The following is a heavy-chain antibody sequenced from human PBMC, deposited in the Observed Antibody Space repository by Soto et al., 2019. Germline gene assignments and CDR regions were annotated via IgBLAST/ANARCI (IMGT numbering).Heavy chain of an antibody. V-gene: IGHV1-18*01. J-gene: IGHJ6*02. Sequence: ASVKVSCKTSGGTFSSYYISWVRQAPGQGLEWMGWISAYNGNTNYAQKLQGRVTMTTDTSTSTAYMELRSLRSDDTAVYYCARDNPPMGVWGQGTTVTVSS. CDR2: ISAYNGNT. CDR3: ARDNPPMGV. CDR1: GGTFSSYY.